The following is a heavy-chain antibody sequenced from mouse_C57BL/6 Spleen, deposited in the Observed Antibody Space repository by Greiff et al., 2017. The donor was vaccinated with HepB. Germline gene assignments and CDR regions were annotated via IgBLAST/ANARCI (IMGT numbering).Heavy chain of an antibody. V-gene: IGHV1-42*01. Sequence: VQLQQSGPELVKPGASVKISCKASGYSFTGYYMNWVKQSPEKSLEWIGEINPSTGGTTYNQKFKAKATLTVDKSSSTAYMQLKSLTSEDSAVYYCAREGTERYYFDYWGQGTTLTVSS. D-gene: IGHD2-14*01. J-gene: IGHJ2*01. CDR2: INPSTGGT. CDR3: AREGTERYYFDY. CDR1: GYSFTGYY.